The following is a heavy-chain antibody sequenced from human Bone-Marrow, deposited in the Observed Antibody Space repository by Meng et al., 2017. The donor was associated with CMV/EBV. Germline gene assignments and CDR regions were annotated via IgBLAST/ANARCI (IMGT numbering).Heavy chain of an antibody. V-gene: IGHV3-13*01. D-gene: IGHD3-10*01. CDR1: GFTFSSYD. Sequence: ETLSLTCAASGFTFSSYDMHWVRQATGKGLEWVSAIGTAGDTYYPGSVKGRFTISRENAKNSLYLQMNSLRAGDTAVYYCARKIYYGSGSYPDYWGQGTLVTVSS. J-gene: IGHJ4*02. CDR3: ARKIYYGSGSYPDY. CDR2: IGTAGDT.